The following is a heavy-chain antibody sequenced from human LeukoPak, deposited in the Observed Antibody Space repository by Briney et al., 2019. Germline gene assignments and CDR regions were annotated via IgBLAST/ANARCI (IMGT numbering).Heavy chain of an antibody. Sequence: PGGSLRLSCAASGFTFSSYAMSWVRQAPGKGLEWVSAISGSGGSTYYADSVKGRFTISRDNSKNTLYLQMHTLRGEDTAVYYCAREGRGYSYDYWGQGTLVTVSS. J-gene: IGHJ4*02. D-gene: IGHD5-18*01. CDR2: ISGSGGST. CDR3: AREGRGYSYDY. CDR1: GFTFSSYA. V-gene: IGHV3-23*01.